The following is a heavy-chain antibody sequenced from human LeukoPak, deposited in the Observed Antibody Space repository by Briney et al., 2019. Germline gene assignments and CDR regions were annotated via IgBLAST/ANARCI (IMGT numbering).Heavy chain of an antibody. V-gene: IGHV3-21*01. D-gene: IGHD3-3*01. CDR1: GFTFSSYS. Sequence: GGSLRLSCAASGFTFSSYSMNWVRQAPGKGLEWVSSISSSSSYIYYADSVKGRFTISRDNAKNSLYLQMNSLRAEDTAVYYCARVTIFGVVIPYYYMDVWGKGTTVTVSS. J-gene: IGHJ6*03. CDR2: ISSSSSYI. CDR3: ARVTIFGVVIPYYYMDV.